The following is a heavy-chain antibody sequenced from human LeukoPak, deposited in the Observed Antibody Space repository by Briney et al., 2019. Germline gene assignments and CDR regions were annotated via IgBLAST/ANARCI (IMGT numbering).Heavy chain of an antibody. Sequence: GGSLRLSCAASGFDFSTYAINWVRQAPGKGLEWVSSISTTSTYIFYADSLKGRFTISRDNANNSLYLQMNSLRPEDTAVYYCAKEPNCSSTSCYPYYFDYWGQGTLVTVSS. CDR3: AKEPNCSSTSCYPYYFDY. J-gene: IGHJ4*02. CDR2: ISTTSTYI. CDR1: GFDFSTYA. D-gene: IGHD2-2*01. V-gene: IGHV3-21*01.